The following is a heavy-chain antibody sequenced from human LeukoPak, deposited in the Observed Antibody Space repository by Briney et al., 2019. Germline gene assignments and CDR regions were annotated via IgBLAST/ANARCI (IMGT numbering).Heavy chain of an antibody. CDR3: AKPRVGAFDY. CDR2: ISGSGGSA. CDR1: GFTFSSYW. J-gene: IGHJ4*02. V-gene: IGHV3-23*01. D-gene: IGHD1-26*01. Sequence: PGGSLRLSCAASGFTFSSYWMSWVRQAPGKGLEWVSAISGSGGSAYYADSVKGRFTISRDNSKNTLYLQMNSLRAEDTAVYYCAKPRVGAFDYWGQGTLVTVSS.